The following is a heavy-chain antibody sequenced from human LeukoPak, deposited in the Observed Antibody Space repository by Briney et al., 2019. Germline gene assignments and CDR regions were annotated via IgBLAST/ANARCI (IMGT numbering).Heavy chain of an antibody. Sequence: SETLSLTCTVSGSSISSYYWSWIRQPPGKGLEWIGYIYYSGSTNYNPSLKSRVTISVDTSKNQFSLKLSSVTAADTAVYYCASPPHYGMDVWGQGTTVTVSS. CDR1: GSSISSYY. CDR2: IYYSGST. V-gene: IGHV4-59*01. CDR3: ASPPHYGMDV. J-gene: IGHJ6*02.